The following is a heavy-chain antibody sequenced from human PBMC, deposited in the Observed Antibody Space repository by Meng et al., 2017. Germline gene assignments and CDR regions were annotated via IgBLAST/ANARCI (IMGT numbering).Heavy chain of an antibody. CDR3: ARGQNWNYFGFFDY. V-gene: IGHV3-30*01. CDR2: ISYDGSNK. CDR1: GFAFSSDA. Sequence: QWVGSGGGVVQPGRSMRLSCAASGFAFSSDAMHWVRQAPGKGLEWVAVISYDGSNKYYADSVKGRFTISRDNSKNTLYLQMNSLRAEDTAVYYCARGQNWNYFGFFDYWGQGTLVTVSS. J-gene: IGHJ4*02. D-gene: IGHD1-7*01.